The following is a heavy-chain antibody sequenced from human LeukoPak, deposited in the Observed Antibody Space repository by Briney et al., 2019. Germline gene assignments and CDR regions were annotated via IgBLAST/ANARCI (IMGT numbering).Heavy chain of an antibody. D-gene: IGHD6-6*01. V-gene: IGHV4-39*01. J-gene: IGHJ5*02. CDR1: GGSISSSSYY. CDR3: ARGIVPQYRRWFDP. Sequence: SETLSLTCTVSGGSISSSSYYWGWMRQPPGKELEWIGSIYYSGSTYYNPSLKSRVTISVDTSKNQFSLKLSSVTAADTAVYYCARGIVPQYRRWFDPWGQGTLVTVSS. CDR2: IYYSGST.